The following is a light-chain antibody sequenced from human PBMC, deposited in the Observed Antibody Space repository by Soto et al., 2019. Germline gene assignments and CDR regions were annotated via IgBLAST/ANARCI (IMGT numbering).Light chain of an antibody. CDR2: EVS. CDR1: SSDFGSYNL. V-gene: IGLV2-23*02. J-gene: IGLJ1*01. CDR3: CSYAGSSTPLI. Sequence: QSVLTQPASVSGSPGQSITISCTGTSSDFGSYNLVSWYQQHPGKAPKLMIYEVSKRPSGVSNRFSGSKSGNTASLTISGLQAEDEADYYCCSYAGSSTPLIFGTGTKVTVL.